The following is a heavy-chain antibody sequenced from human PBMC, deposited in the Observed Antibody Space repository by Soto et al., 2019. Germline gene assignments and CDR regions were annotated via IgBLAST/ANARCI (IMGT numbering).Heavy chain of an antibody. V-gene: IGHV1-8*01. CDR3: ARKTTSRWYNWFDP. CDR2: MNPNSGNT. D-gene: IGHD2-2*01. CDR1: GYTFTSYD. Sequence: ASVKVSCKASGYTFTSYDINWVRQATGQGLEWMGWMNPNSGNTGYAQKFQGRVTMTRNTFISTAYMELSSLRSEDTAVYYCARKTTSRWYNWFDPWGQGALVTVSS. J-gene: IGHJ5*02.